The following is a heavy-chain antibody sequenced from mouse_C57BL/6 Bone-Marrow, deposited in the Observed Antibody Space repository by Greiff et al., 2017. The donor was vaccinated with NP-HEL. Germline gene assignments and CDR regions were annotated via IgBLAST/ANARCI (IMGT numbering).Heavy chain of an antibody. CDR1: GYTFTSYW. J-gene: IGHJ4*01. CDR2: IHPNSGST. V-gene: IGHV1-64*01. D-gene: IGHD2-1*01. CDR3: ARRYGNYGYAMDY. Sequence: QVQLQQSGAELVKPGASVKLSCKASGYTFTSYWMHWVKQRPGQGLEWIGMIHPNSGSTNYNEKFKSKATLTVDKSSSTAYMQLSSLTSENSAVYYCARRYGNYGYAMDYWGQGTSVTVSS.